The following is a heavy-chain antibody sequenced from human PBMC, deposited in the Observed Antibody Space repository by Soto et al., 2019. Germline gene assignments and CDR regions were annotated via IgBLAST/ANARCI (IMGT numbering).Heavy chain of an antibody. CDR1: GFTFSNAW. Sequence: GGSLRLSCAASGFTFSNAWMSWVRQAPGKGLEWVSAISGSGGSTYYADSVKGRFTISRDNSKNTLYLQMNSLRAEDTAVYYCAKGEYMITFGGVIAQTGFDYWGQGTLVTVSS. J-gene: IGHJ4*02. CDR3: AKGEYMITFGGVIAQTGFDY. D-gene: IGHD3-16*02. CDR2: ISGSGGST. V-gene: IGHV3-23*01.